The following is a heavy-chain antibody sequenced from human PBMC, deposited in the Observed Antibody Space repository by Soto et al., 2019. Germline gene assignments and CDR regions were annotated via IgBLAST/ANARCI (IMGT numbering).Heavy chain of an antibody. J-gene: IGHJ6*03. V-gene: IGHV3-33*06. CDR1: GFTFSSYG. CDR2: IWYDGSNK. CDR3: AKGGGDIVVVPAANKGSYYMDV. Sequence: GGSLRLSCAASGFTFSSYGMHWVRQAPGKGLEWVAVIWYDGSNKYYADSVKGRFTISRDNSKNTLYLQMNSLRAEDTAVYYCAKGGGDIVVVPAANKGSYYMDVWGKGTTVTVSS. D-gene: IGHD2-2*01.